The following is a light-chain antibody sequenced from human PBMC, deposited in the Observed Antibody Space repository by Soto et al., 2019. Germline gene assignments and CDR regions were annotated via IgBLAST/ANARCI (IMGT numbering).Light chain of an antibody. CDR3: QQSYRTPYT. J-gene: IGKJ2*01. CDR2: DKS. Sequence: TPMTQSPSSLSASVGDRVIITCRASQDIDIYLSWYQQKPGKVPKLLIYDKSTLRSGVPSRFSGSGSGTDFTLTINNLQPEDFATYYCQQSYRTPYTFGQGTKV. V-gene: IGKV1-39*01. CDR1: QDIDIY.